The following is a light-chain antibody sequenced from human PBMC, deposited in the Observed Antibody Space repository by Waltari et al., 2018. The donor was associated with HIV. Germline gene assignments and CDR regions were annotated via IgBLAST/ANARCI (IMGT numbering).Light chain of an antibody. CDR1: RRDVGRYNL. V-gene: IGLV2-23*02. Sequence: QSALTQPASVSGSPGKSTTIPCPGTRRDVGRYNLDSWYQQSPGKAPKLMIYEVSKRPSGVSNRFSGSKSGNTASLTISGLQAEDEADYYCCSYAGSSTYVFGTGTKVTVL. CDR3: CSYAGSSTYV. CDR2: EVS. J-gene: IGLJ1*01.